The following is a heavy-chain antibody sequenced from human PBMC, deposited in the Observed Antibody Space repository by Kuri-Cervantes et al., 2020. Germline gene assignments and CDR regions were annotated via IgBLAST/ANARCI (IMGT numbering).Heavy chain of an antibody. J-gene: IGHJ6*02. Sequence: SETLSLTCAVYGGSFSGYYWSWIRQPPGKGLEWIGEINHSGSTNYNPSLKSRVTISVDTSKNQFSLKLSSVTAADTAVYYCARGGYGYGLGGYYYYGMDVWGQGTTVTVSS. V-gene: IGHV4-34*01. D-gene: IGHD5-18*01. CDR2: INHSGST. CDR3: ARGGYGYGLGGYYYYGMDV. CDR1: GGSFSGYY.